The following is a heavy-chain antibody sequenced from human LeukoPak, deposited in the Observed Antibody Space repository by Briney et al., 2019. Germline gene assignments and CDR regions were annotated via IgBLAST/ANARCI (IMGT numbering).Heavy chain of an antibody. V-gene: IGHV3-9*01. CDR2: ISWNSGRI. CDR1: GFTFPDYA. Sequence: GGSLRLSCAASGFTFPDYAMHWVRQTPGKGLEWVSGISWNSGRIVYADSVKGRFTISRDNAKNTLYLQMNSLRAEDTAVYYCARVAVGQWLGGDLWGQGTMVTVPS. D-gene: IGHD6-19*01. CDR3: ARVAVGQWLGGDL. J-gene: IGHJ3*01.